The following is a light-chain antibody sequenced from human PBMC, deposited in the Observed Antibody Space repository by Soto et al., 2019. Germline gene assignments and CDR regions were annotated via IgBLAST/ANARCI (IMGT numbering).Light chain of an antibody. CDR3: QQYYSTPYT. CDR2: WAS. CDR1: PSVLSSSNNKNY. V-gene: IGKV4-1*01. J-gene: IGKJ2*01. Sequence: DFVMTQTPESLAVSLGERATINCKSSPSVLSSSNNKNYLAWYQQKPGQPPKLLIYWASTRDSGVPDRFSGSGSGTDFTLTISSLQAEDVAVYYCQQYYSTPYTFGQGTKV.